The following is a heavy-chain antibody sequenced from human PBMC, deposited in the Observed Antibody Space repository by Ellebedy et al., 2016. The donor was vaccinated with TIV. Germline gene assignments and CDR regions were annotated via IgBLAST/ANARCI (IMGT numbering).Heavy chain of an antibody. CDR2: ISTRSTYI. D-gene: IGHD6-19*01. J-gene: IGHJ4*02. Sequence: GESLKISCAASGFVFSTYTMNWVRQAPGKGLEWVSSISTRSTYIYYADSVKGRFTISRDNAKNSLSLQMNSLRAEDTAVYFCARAVSGYYDYWGQGTLVPVSS. V-gene: IGHV3-21*01. CDR3: ARAVSGYYDY. CDR1: GFVFSTYT.